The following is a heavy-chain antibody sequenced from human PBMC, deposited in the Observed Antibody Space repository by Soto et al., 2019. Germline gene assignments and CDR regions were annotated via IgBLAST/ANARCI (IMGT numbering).Heavy chain of an antibody. CDR2: IYYSGST. Sequence: PSETLSLTCTVSGGSISSYYWSWIRQPPGKGLEWIGYIYYSGSTNYNPSLKSRVTISVDTSKNQFSLKLSSVTAADTAVYYCARTTAAAEKGWFDPWGQGTLVTVSS. CDR3: ARTTAAAEKGWFDP. V-gene: IGHV4-59*01. CDR1: GGSISSYY. J-gene: IGHJ5*02. D-gene: IGHD6-13*01.